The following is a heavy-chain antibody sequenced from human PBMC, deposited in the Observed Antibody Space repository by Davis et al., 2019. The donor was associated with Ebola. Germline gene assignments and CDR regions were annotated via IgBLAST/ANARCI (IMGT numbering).Heavy chain of an antibody. CDR3: ARETTVTTTDY. J-gene: IGHJ4*02. Sequence: GESLKISCAASGFTFSTYSMSWVRQAPGKALEWVSSISSDSDYIYYADSAKGRFTISRDNAKNSLFLQMNSLRAEDTAVYYCARETTVTTTDYWGQGTLVTVSS. CDR2: ISSDSDYI. CDR1: GFTFSTYS. V-gene: IGHV3-21*04. D-gene: IGHD4-17*01.